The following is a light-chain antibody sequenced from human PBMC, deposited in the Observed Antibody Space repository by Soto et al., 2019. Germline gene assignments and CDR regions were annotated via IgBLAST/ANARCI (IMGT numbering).Light chain of an antibody. CDR1: QSVSSN. V-gene: IGKV3-15*01. CDR3: QQYNSWSAT. J-gene: IGKJ1*01. Sequence: EMVMTQSPATLSVSPGERATLSCMASQSVSSNLAWYQQKPGKAPRVLIYGASTRATCIPARFSGSGSGTEFNLTVSSLQSEDFAVYYCQQYNSWSATFGQGTKVESK. CDR2: GAS.